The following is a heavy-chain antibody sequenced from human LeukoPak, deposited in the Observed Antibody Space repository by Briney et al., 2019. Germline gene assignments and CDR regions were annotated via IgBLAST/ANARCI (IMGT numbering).Heavy chain of an antibody. D-gene: IGHD6-19*01. V-gene: IGHV3-53*01. CDR2: IYSGGST. CDR3: AREAGPYPSHAFDI. CDR1: GFTVSSNY. J-gene: IGHJ3*02. Sequence: PGGSLRLSCAASGFTVSSNYMSWVRQAPGKGLEWVSVIYSGGSTYYADSVKGRFTIFRDNSKNTLYLQMNSLRAEDTAVYYCAREAGPYPSHAFDIWGQGTMVTVSS.